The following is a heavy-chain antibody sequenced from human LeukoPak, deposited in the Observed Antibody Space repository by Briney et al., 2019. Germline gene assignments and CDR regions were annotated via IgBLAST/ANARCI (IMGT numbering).Heavy chain of an antibody. CDR3: AKELVAAAGLYFDY. V-gene: IGHV3-23*01. CDR2: ISGGGTTT. CDR1: GFMFTSYA. Sequence: GGSLRLSCAASGFMFTSYAMSWVRQAPGKGLEWVAAISGGGTTTYYADSVKGRFTISRDTSKKTLYSEMNSLRAEETAIYYCAKELVAAAGLYFDYWGQGTLVTVSS. D-gene: IGHD6-13*01. J-gene: IGHJ4*02.